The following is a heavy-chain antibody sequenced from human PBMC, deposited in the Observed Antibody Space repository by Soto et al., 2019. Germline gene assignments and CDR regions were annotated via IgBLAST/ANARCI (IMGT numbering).Heavy chain of an antibody. CDR3: SRDYGDGYNYDY. D-gene: IGHD5-12*01. V-gene: IGHV1-3*01. CDR1: GYTFTSYA. J-gene: IGHJ4*02. Sequence: VKVSCKGSGYTFTSYAMHWVRQAPGQRLEWMGWINAGNGNTKYSQKFQGRVTITRDTSASTAYMELSSLRSEDTAIYFCSRDYGDGYNYDYRGQGILVTVS. CDR2: INAGNGNT.